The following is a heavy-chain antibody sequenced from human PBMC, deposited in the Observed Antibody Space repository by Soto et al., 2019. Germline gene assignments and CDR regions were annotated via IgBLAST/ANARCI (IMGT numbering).Heavy chain of an antibody. CDR1: GFSFSSYW. Sequence: LRLSCAASGFSFSSYWMSWVRQAPGKGLEWLANIKQDGSEKNYVDSVKGRFTISRDNAENSLHLQMNSLRVEDTAVYYCARVWDDTSGYRPFNYWGQGTLVTVSS. D-gene: IGHD3-22*01. CDR2: IKQDGSEK. J-gene: IGHJ4*02. CDR3: ARVWDDTSGYRPFNY. V-gene: IGHV3-7*03.